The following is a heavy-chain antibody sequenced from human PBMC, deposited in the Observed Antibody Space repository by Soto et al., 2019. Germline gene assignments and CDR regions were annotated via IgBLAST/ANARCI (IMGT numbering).Heavy chain of an antibody. D-gene: IGHD3-22*01. V-gene: IGHV3-48*03. CDR3: ARDGGYYYDSSGYESDY. CDR1: GFTFSSYE. J-gene: IGHJ4*02. Sequence: EVQLVESGGGLVQPGGSLRLSCAASGFTFSSYEMNWVRQAPGKGLEWVSYISSSGSTIYYEDSVKGRFTISRDNAKNSLYLQMNSLRAEDTAVYYCARDGGYYYDSSGYESDYWGQGTLVTVSS. CDR2: ISSSGSTI.